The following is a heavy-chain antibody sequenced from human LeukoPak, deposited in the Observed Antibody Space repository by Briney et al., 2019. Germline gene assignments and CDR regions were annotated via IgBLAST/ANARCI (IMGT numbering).Heavy chain of an antibody. Sequence: KTSETLSLACTVSGASISNYYWSWIRQPPGKGLECIGYVSYSGRTNHNPSLKSRVTVSADTSKNQFSLKFTSVTAADTAVYYCARHERGAENLDYWGQGTLVTVSS. CDR3: ARHERGAENLDY. V-gene: IGHV4-59*08. CDR1: GASISNYY. J-gene: IGHJ4*02. CDR2: VSYSGRT. D-gene: IGHD1-1*01.